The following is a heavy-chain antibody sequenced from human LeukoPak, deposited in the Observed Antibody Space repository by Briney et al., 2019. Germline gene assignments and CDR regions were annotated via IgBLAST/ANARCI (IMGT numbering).Heavy chain of an antibody. Sequence: PVKVSCKASGGTFSSCAISWVRQAPGQGLEWMGGIIPIFGTANYAQKFQGRVTITADESTSTAYMELSSLRSEDTAVYYCARGSEQWELLWYWGQGTLVTVSS. CDR1: GGTFSSCA. D-gene: IGHD1-26*01. CDR2: IIPIFGTA. J-gene: IGHJ4*02. V-gene: IGHV1-69*13. CDR3: ARGSEQWELLWY.